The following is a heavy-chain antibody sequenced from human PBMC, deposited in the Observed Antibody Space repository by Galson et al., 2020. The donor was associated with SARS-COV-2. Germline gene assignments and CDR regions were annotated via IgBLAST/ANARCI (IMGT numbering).Heavy chain of an antibody. V-gene: IGHV3-66*01. Sequence: GGSLRLSCAASGFTVSSNYMSWVRQAPGKGLEWVSVIYSGGSTYYADSVKGRFTISRDNSKNTLYLQMNSLRAEDTAVYYCARDQVHPKYYYGSGSYYKDYYGMDVWGQGTTVTVSS. D-gene: IGHD3-10*01. CDR3: ARDQVHPKYYYGSGSYYKDYYGMDV. J-gene: IGHJ6*02. CDR1: GFTVSSNY. CDR2: IYSGGST.